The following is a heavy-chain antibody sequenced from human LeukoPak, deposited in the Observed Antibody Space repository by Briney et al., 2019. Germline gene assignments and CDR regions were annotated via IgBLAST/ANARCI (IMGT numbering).Heavy chain of an antibody. D-gene: IGHD3-9*01. V-gene: IGHV3-21*01. CDR3: ARDADILTAYSFDY. CDR1: GFTFSSYS. J-gene: IGHJ4*02. CDR2: IGSSSPYI. Sequence: GSLRLSCSASGFTFSSYSMNWVRQAPGEGLEWVPSIGSSSPYIYYADSLKGRFIISRDNSKNLLFLQMNSLRAEDTAVYYCARDADILTAYSFDYWGQGTLVTVSS.